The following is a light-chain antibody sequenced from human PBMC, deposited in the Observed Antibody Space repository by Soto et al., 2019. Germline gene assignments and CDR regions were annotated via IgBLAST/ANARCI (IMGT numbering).Light chain of an antibody. J-gene: IGKJ1*01. Sequence: EIVLTQSPATLSLSPGERATLSCRASQSVRSNLAWYQHKPGQAPRLLIYDVSNRATGIPGRFSGSGFGTDFTLTISNVEPEDFAVYYCQQRDNWPWTFGQGDKVEI. V-gene: IGKV3-11*01. CDR3: QQRDNWPWT. CDR1: QSVRSN. CDR2: DVS.